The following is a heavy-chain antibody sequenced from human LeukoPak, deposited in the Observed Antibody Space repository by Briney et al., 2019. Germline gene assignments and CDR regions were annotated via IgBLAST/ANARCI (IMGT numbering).Heavy chain of an antibody. J-gene: IGHJ4*02. CDR2: IIPIFGTA. V-gene: IGHV1-69*01. D-gene: IGHD2-2*01. CDR3: ARGKGDPAGPFDY. Sequence: SVKVSCKASGGTFSSYAISWVRQAPGQGLEWMGGIIPIFGTANYAQKFQGRVTITADESTSTAYMELSSPRSEDTAVYYCARGKGDPAGPFDYWGQGTLVTVSS. CDR1: GGTFSSYA.